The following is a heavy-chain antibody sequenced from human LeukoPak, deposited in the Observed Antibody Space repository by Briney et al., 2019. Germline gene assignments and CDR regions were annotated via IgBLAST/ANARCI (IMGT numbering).Heavy chain of an antibody. CDR2: IIPIFGTA. D-gene: IGHD3-22*01. CDR3: ARESYYDSSGYFLPDY. J-gene: IGHJ4*02. CDR1: GGTFSSYA. V-gene: IGHV1-69*13. Sequence: GASVKVSCKASGGTFSSYAISWVRQAPGQGLEWMGGIIPIFGTANYAQKFQGRVTITADESTSTAYMELSSLRSEDTAVYYCARESYYDSSGYFLPDYWGQGTLVTVSS.